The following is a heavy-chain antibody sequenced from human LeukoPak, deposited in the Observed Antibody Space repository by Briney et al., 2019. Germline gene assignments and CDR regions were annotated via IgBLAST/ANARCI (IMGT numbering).Heavy chain of an antibody. J-gene: IGHJ4*02. Sequence: PGGSLRLSCAASGFTFSAYSMNWVRPAPGKGLEWVSSISSGSSYIYYADSVRGRLTISRDNAKNSLYLQMNSLRAEDTAVYYCARQQWLDGAYYFDYWGQGTLVTVSS. V-gene: IGHV3-21*01. CDR2: ISSGSSYI. D-gene: IGHD6-19*01. CDR1: GFTFSAYS. CDR3: ARQQWLDGAYYFDY.